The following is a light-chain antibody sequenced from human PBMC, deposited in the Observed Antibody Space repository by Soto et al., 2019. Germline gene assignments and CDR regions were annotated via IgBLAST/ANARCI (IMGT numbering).Light chain of an antibody. Sequence: DIQMTQPPSSLSASAGDRVSIICRESQSISSYLNWYQQKPGKAPQLLIYAASTLESGAPSRFSGSGSGTEFTPTISRLQPDDFATYYRQQYNSYWTFGQGTKVDIK. CDR3: QQYNSYWT. V-gene: IGKV1-5*02. J-gene: IGKJ1*01. CDR1: QSISSY. CDR2: AAS.